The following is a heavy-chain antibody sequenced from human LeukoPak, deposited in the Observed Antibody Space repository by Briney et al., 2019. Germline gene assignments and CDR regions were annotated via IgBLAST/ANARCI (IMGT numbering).Heavy chain of an antibody. Sequence: GGSLRLSCAASGFTFDDYAMHWVRQAPGKGLEWVSGISWNSGSIGYADSVKGRFTISSDNAKNSLYLQMTSLRAEDTALYYCAKDLSGYDAFDIWGQGTMVTVSS. CDR2: ISWNSGSI. CDR1: GFTFDDYA. D-gene: IGHD3-10*01. V-gene: IGHV3-9*01. CDR3: AKDLSGYDAFDI. J-gene: IGHJ3*02.